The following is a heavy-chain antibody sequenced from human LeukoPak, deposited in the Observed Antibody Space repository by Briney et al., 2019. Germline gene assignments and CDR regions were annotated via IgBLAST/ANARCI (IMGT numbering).Heavy chain of an antibody. CDR3: ARQVAAVGYYFDY. CDR2: IHYSGST. D-gene: IGHD6-13*01. CDR1: GGSIRSYY. Sequence: PSETLSLTCAGSGGSIRSYYWSWLRQPPGKGLEWIGHIHYSGSTNHNPSLKSRVTTSVDTSKSQFSLKLSSVTAADTAVYYCARQVAAVGYYFDYWGQGTLVTVSS. J-gene: IGHJ4*02. V-gene: IGHV4-59*08.